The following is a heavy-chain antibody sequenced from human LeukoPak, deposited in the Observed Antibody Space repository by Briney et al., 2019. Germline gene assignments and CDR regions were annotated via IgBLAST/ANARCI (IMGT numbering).Heavy chain of an antibody. D-gene: IGHD3-10*01. V-gene: IGHV4-39*07. CDR1: GGSISSSSYY. CDR3: ARDRSRGSGSFLTYYYYYGMDV. CDR2: IYYSGST. Sequence: PSKTLSLTCTVSGGSISSSSYYWGWIRQPPGKGLEWIGSIYYSGSTYYNPSLKSRVTISVDTSKNQFSLKLSSVTAADTAVYYCARDRSRGSGSFLTYYYYYGMDVWGQGTTVTVSS. J-gene: IGHJ6*02.